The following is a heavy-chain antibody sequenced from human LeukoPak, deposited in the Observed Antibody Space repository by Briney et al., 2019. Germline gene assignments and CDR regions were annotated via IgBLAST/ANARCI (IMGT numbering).Heavy chain of an antibody. CDR1: GGSISSYY. V-gene: IGHV4-59*01. J-gene: IGHJ4*02. CDR3: ALFLYGSGTY. CDR2: IYYSGST. D-gene: IGHD3-10*01. Sequence: TSETLSLTCTVSGGSISSYYWSWIRQPPGKGLEWIGYIYYSGSTNYNPSLKSRVTISVDTSKNQFSLKLSSVTAADTAVYYCALFLYGSGTYWGQGTLATVSS.